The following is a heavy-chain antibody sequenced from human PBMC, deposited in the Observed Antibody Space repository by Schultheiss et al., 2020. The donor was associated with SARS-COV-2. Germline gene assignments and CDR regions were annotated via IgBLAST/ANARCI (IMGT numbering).Heavy chain of an antibody. Sequence: SCAASGFTFSSYSMNWVRQAPGKGLEWVSSISSSSSYIYYADSVKGRFTISRDNAKNSLYLQMNSLRAEYTAVYYCARVRSEYSSGWYRDPFDYWGQGTLVTVSS. CDR2: ISSSSSYI. CDR3: ARVRSEYSSGWYRDPFDY. V-gene: IGHV3-21*01. CDR1: GFTFSSYS. D-gene: IGHD6-19*01. J-gene: IGHJ4*02.